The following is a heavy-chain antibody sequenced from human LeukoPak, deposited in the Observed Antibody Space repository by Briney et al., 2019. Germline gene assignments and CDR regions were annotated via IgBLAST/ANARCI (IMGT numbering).Heavy chain of an antibody. CDR1: GYTFTSYD. V-gene: IGHV1-8*01. CDR2: MNPNSGNT. J-gene: IGHJ4*02. CDR3: ARGTDDYGDYTADY. D-gene: IGHD4-17*01. Sequence: GASVKVSCKASGYTFTSYDISWVRQATGQGLEWMGWMNPNSGNTGYAQKFQGRVTMTRNTSISTAYMELSSLRSEDTAVYYCARGTDDYGDYTADYWGQGTLVTVSS.